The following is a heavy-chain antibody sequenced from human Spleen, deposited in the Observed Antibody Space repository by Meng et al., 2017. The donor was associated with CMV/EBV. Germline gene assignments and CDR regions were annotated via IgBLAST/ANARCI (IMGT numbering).Heavy chain of an antibody. CDR2: ILFNGNDK. Sequence: ITLNCYAMHWVRQAPGKGLEWVATILFNGNDKYYGDSVKGRFTISRDDSRSTLFLQMNSLRPEDTAVYYCARDARPSVAARYNWFDPWGQGTLVTVSS. D-gene: IGHD6-6*01. V-gene: IGHV3-30*01. CDR3: ARDARPSVAARYNWFDP. CDR1: ITLNCYA. J-gene: IGHJ5*02.